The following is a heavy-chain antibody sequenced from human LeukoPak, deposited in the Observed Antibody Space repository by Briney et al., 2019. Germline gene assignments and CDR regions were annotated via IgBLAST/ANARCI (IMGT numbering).Heavy chain of an antibody. J-gene: IGHJ6*03. CDR1: GYTFTGYY. CDR2: INPSDGST. V-gene: IGHV1-46*01. D-gene: IGHD3-16*01. CDR3: AGGVIRRGGFHYYMDV. Sequence: GASVKVSCKASGYTFTGYYMHWVRQAPGQGLEWMGIINPSDGSTSYAQKFQGRVTMTRDTSTSTVYMELSSLRSEDTAVYYCAGGVIRRGGFHYYMDVWGKGTTVTISS.